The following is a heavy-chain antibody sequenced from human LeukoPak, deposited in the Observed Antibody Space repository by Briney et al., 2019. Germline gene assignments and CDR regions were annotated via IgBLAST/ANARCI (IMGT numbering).Heavy chain of an antibody. CDR1: GGSISSSSYY. J-gene: IGHJ4*02. Sequence: SETLSLTCTVSGGSISSSSYYWGWIRQPPGKGLEWIGSIYYSGSTYYNPSLKSRVTISVDTSKNQFSLRLSSVTAADTAVYYCARHRKGAPDFDYWGQGTLVTVSS. CDR3: ARHRKGAPDFDY. D-gene: IGHD6-6*01. CDR2: IYYSGST. V-gene: IGHV4-39*01.